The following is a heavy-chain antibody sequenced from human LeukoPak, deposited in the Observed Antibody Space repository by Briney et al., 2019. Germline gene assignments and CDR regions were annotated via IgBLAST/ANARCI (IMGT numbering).Heavy chain of an antibody. CDR1: GFSFSSYA. Sequence: GGSLRLSCAASGFSFSSYAMYWVRQAPGKGLEWVAFISYDGSDKYYADSVKCRFTFSRDNSKNTVYLQMNSLRAEDTAVYYCARDYNYGLDYWGQGTLVTVSS. J-gene: IGHJ4*02. D-gene: IGHD5-18*01. CDR2: ISYDGSDK. CDR3: ARDYNYGLDY. V-gene: IGHV3-30-3*01.